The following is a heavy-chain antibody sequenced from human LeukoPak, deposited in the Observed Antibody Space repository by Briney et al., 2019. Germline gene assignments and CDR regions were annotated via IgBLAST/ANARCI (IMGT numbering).Heavy chain of an antibody. CDR2: ISGGGGST. CDR1: GFAFSSYG. Sequence: GGSLRLSCAGSGFAFSSYGMSWVRQAPGQGLEWVSAISGGGGSTYYADSVKGRFTISRDNSKNTLYLQMNGLRADDTAVYYCAKDDVAAFATGYMDVWGKGTTVTVSS. CDR3: AKDDVAAFATGYMDV. V-gene: IGHV3-23*01. D-gene: IGHD6-6*01. J-gene: IGHJ6*03.